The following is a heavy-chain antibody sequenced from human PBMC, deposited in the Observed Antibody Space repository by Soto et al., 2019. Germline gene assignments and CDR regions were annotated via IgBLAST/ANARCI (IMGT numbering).Heavy chain of an antibody. CDR2: FDPEEGKM. D-gene: IGHD3-10*01. V-gene: IGHV1-24*01. CDR3: ATDLGVALAPLSILYFQQ. CDR1: GYGLNELC. Sequence: SVKVSCRVSGYGLNELCMHWVRQPPVKGLEWIGGFDPEEGKMIYAQNFQGRVTMTEDTSTDTAYMELNSLTSEDTAIYYCATDLGVALAPLSILYFQQWGQGTVVTVSS. J-gene: IGHJ1*01.